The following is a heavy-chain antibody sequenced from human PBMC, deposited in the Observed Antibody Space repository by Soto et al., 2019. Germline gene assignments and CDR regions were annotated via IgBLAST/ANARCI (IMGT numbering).Heavy chain of an antibody. CDR3: SRSSNSRAFHI. J-gene: IGHJ3*02. CDR1: GFTFDDYA. D-gene: IGHD2-2*01. Sequence: LRLSCAASGFTFDDYAMHWVRQAPGNVLEWVSLISWDGGSTYYADSVKGRFTISRDNSKNSLYLQMSSLRAEDTALYYCSRSSNSRAFHILGQRTMLNVS. V-gene: IGHV3-43D*04. CDR2: ISWDGGST.